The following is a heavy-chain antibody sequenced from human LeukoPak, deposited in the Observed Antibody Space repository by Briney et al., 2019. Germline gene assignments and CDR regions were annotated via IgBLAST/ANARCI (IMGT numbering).Heavy chain of an antibody. D-gene: IGHD5-18*01. CDR3: ARGRGIQLWFSLYCFDY. V-gene: IGHV4-34*01. J-gene: IGHJ4*02. Sequence: SETLSLTCAVYGGSFSGYYWSWIRQPPGKGLVWIGEINHSGSTNYNPSLKSRVTISVDTSKNQFSLKLSSVTAADTAVYYCARGRGIQLWFSLYCFDYWGQGTLVTVSS. CDR1: GGSFSGYY. CDR2: INHSGST.